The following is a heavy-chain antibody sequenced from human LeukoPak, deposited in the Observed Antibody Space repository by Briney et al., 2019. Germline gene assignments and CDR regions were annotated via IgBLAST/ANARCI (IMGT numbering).Heavy chain of an antibody. D-gene: IGHD3-16*02. CDR3: ARDALSYDYSWGSYRHVGIDP. Sequence: ASVKVSCKASGYTFTTYYMHWVRQAPGQGLEWMAIINPTGGTTDYAQKFHGRITVTRDTSTGTVYMELTSLTPEDTAVYYCARDALSYDYSWGSYRHVGIDPWGQGTLVTVSS. CDR1: GYTFTTYY. V-gene: IGHV1-46*01. CDR2: INPTGGTT. J-gene: IGHJ5*02.